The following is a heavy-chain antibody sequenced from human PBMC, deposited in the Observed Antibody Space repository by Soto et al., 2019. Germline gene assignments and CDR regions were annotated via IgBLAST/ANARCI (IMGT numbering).Heavy chain of an antibody. D-gene: IGHD1-1*01. CDR3: ARGPLERREGRVPWVDY. Sequence: ASVKVSCKASGYTFTSYGISWVRQAPGQGLEWMGWISAYNGNTNYAQKLQGRVTMTTDTSTSTAYMELRSLRSDDTAVYYCARGPLERREGRVPWVDYWGQGTLVTVSS. CDR2: ISAYNGNT. V-gene: IGHV1-18*01. CDR1: GYTFTSYG. J-gene: IGHJ4*02.